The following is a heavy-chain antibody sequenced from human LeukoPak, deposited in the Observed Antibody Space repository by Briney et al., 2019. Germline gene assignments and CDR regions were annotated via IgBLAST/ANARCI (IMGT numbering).Heavy chain of an antibody. Sequence: GGSLTLSCSASGFTIRTFSMIWVRQAPGKGLEGVASSDINSGSMYYSDSVKGRFTISRDKTKTSLYLHMNSLRAEDTAVYYCGRYGVVGATPDYWGQGTLVTVSP. V-gene: IGHV3-21*01. D-gene: IGHD1-26*01. CDR3: GRYGVVGATPDY. J-gene: IGHJ4*02. CDR2: SDINSGSM. CDR1: GFTIRTFS.